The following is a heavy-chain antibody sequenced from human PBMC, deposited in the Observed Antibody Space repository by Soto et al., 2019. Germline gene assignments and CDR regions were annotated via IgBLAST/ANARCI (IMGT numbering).Heavy chain of an antibody. J-gene: IGHJ6*02. D-gene: IGHD4-17*01. CDR1: GFTFSSYA. CDR3: ARELIDDYGDYGRPGYYYGMDV. CDR2: ISYDGSNK. V-gene: IGHV3-30-3*01. Sequence: PGGSLRLSCAASGFTFSSYAMHWVRQAPGKGLEWVAVISYDGSNKYYADSVKGRFTISRDNSKNTLYLQMNSLRAEDTAVYYCARELIDDYGDYGRPGYYYGMDVWGQGTTVTVSS.